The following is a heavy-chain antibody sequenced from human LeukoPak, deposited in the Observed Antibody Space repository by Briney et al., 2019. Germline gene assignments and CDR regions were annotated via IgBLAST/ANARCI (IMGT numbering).Heavy chain of an antibody. Sequence: GGSLRLSCAASGFTFRSYAMSWVRQAPEKGLEWVSGIIADFDTTYYADSVRGRFTISRDHSKNTLYLQMNSLRAEDTAIYYCAQDGTTTRYNWFDSWGQGTLVTVSS. J-gene: IGHJ5*01. D-gene: IGHD1-7*01. CDR3: AQDGTTTRYNWFDS. V-gene: IGHV3-23*01. CDR2: IIADFDTT. CDR1: GFTFRSYA.